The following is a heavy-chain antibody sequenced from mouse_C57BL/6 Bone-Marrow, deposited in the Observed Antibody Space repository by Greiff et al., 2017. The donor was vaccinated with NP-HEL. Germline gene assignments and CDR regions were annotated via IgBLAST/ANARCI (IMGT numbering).Heavy chain of an antibody. CDR3: ARGFYYYGSSYDAMDY. V-gene: IGHV1-53*01. Sequence: QVQLQQPGTELVKPGASVKLSCKASGYTFTSYWMHWVKQRPGQGLEWIGNINPSNGGTNYNEKFKSKATLTVDKSSSTTYMQLSSLTSEDSAVYYCARGFYYYGSSYDAMDYWGQGTSVTVSS. CDR2: INPSNGGT. J-gene: IGHJ4*01. D-gene: IGHD1-1*01. CDR1: GYTFTSYW.